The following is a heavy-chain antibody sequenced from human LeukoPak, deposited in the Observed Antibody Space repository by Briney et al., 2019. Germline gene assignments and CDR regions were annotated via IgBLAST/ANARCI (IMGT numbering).Heavy chain of an antibody. V-gene: IGHV3-48*03. CDR2: ISSSGSAI. CDR3: AREIFNGFDI. Sequence: GGSLRLSCAASGFTFSSYEMNWVHQAPGKGLEWVSYISSSGSAIYYADSVKGRFTISRDNSKNTLFLQMNSLRAEDTAVYYCAREIFNGFDIWGQGTMVTVSS. J-gene: IGHJ3*02. CDR1: GFTFSSYE.